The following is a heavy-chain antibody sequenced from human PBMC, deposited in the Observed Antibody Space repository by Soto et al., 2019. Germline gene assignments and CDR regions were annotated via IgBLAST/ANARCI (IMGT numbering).Heavy chain of an antibody. Sequence: SETLSLTCAVYGGSFSGYYWSWIRQPPGKGLEWIGEINHSGSTNYNPSLKSRVTISVDTSKNQFSLKLSSVTAADTAVYYCARVSDGVSDYCGQGSLVTVSS. CDR1: GGSFSGYY. J-gene: IGHJ4*02. CDR3: ARVSDGVSDY. CDR2: INHSGST. D-gene: IGHD4-17*01. V-gene: IGHV4-34*01.